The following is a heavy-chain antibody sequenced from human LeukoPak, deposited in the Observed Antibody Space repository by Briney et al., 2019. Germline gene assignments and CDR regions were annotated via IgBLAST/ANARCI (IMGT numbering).Heavy chain of an antibody. D-gene: IGHD5-24*01. Sequence: SETLSLTCTVSGGSISSYYWSWIRQTPGKGLEWIGYIYYGGNTNYNPFLKSRVTISEDTSKNQFSLKLSSVTATDTAVYYCARLGDAYRFDYWGQGTLVTVSS. V-gene: IGHV4-59*08. CDR3: ARLGDAYRFDY. J-gene: IGHJ4*02. CDR1: GGSISSYY. CDR2: IYYGGNT.